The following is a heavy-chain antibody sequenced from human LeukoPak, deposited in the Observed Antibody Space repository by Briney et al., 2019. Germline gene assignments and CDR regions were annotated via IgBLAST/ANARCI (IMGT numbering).Heavy chain of an antibody. Sequence: SETLSLTCTVSGGSVSSGTYYWSWIRQPPGKGLEWIGYIYYSGSTNYNPSLKTRVTISVDTSKNQSSLKLSSVTAADTAVYYCARDKLGYGPGSYYPYGMDVWGQGTTVTVSS. CDR2: IYYSGST. CDR3: ARDKLGYGPGSYYPYGMDV. CDR1: GGSVSSGTYY. J-gene: IGHJ6*02. D-gene: IGHD3-10*01. V-gene: IGHV4-61*01.